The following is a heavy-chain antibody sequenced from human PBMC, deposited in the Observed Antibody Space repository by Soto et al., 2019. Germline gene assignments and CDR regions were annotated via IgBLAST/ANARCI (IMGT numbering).Heavy chain of an antibody. CDR3: SRCVVYYYYRMDV. V-gene: IGHV4-61*01. Sequence: SETLSLTYNGSGSSVSSVRYYWIWIRQPPGKGMEWIGYIYYSGSTNYNPSLKSRVTISVDTSKNQFSLKLSSVTAADTAVYYFSRCVVYYYYRMDVWGQGTSVIVS. CDR2: IYYSGST. CDR1: GSSVSSVRYY. J-gene: IGHJ6*02.